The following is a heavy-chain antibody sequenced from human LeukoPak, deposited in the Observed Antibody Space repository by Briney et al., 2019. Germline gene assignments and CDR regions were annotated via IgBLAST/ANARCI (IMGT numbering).Heavy chain of an antibody. V-gene: IGHV4-34*01. CDR1: GGSFSGYY. CDR2: INHSGST. Sequence: SETLSLTCAVYGGSFSGYYWSWIRQPPGKGLEWIGEINHSGSTNYNPSLKSRVTISVDTSKNQFSLKLSSVTAADTAVYYCARLGYMARGWFDPWGQGTLVTVSS. J-gene: IGHJ5*02. D-gene: IGHD3-10*01. CDR3: ARLGYMARGWFDP.